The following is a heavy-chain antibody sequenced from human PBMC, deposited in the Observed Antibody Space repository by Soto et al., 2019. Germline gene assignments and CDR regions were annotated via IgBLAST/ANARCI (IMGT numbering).Heavy chain of an antibody. V-gene: IGHV4-39*01. CDR3: ARQVRRWFDP. J-gene: IGHJ5*02. D-gene: IGHD1-1*01. Sequence: PSETLSLTCTVSGGSISSSSYYWGWIRQPPGKGLEWIGSIYYSGSTYYNPSLKSRVTISVDTSKNQFSLKLSSVTAADTAVYYCARQVRRWFDPWGQGTLVTVSS. CDR1: GGSISSSSYY. CDR2: IYYSGST.